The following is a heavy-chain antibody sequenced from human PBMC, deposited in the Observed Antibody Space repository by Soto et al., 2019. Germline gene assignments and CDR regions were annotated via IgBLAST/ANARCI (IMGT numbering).Heavy chain of an antibody. Sequence: GESLKISCKASGYTFTSYWIAWVRQMPGKGLEWMGIIYPGDSDTRYSPSFQGQVSISVGKSISTAYLQWSSLKSSDTAIYYCARHTPLGSSAYGIDYWGQGTLVTVSS. CDR2: IYPGDSDT. V-gene: IGHV5-51*01. D-gene: IGHD6-6*01. J-gene: IGHJ4*02. CDR1: GYTFTSYW. CDR3: ARHTPLGSSAYGIDY.